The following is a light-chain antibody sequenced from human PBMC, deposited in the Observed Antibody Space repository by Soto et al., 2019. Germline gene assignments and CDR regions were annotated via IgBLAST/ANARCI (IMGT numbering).Light chain of an antibody. J-gene: IGLJ1*01. Sequence: QSALTQPASVSGSPLQSITISCTGTSSDVGAYNYVSWYLQHPGKAPKLMIYDVSYRPSGVSNRFSGSKSGNTASLTISGLQAEDEADYYCSSYTSSTTQVFGTGTKVTVL. CDR2: DVS. V-gene: IGLV2-14*01. CDR3: SSYTSSTTQV. CDR1: SSDVGAYNY.